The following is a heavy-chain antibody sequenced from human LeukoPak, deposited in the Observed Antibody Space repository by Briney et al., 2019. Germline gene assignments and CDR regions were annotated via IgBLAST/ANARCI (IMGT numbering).Heavy chain of an antibody. CDR3: ARDHYYYYMDV. Sequence: GSSVKVSCKASGGTFSSYAISWVRQAPGQGLEWMGGIIPIFGTANYAQKFQGRVPITEDESTSTAYMEMSSLSSEDTAVYYCARDHYYYYMDVWGKGTTVTVSS. V-gene: IGHV1-69*01. CDR2: IIPIFGTA. CDR1: GGTFSSYA. J-gene: IGHJ6*03.